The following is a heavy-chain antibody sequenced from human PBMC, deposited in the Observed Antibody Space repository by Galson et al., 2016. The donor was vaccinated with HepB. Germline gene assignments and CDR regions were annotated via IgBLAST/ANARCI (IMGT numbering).Heavy chain of an antibody. J-gene: IGHJ6*03. D-gene: IGHD2-21*02. CDR2: MNPKSGTT. V-gene: IGHV1-8*02. CDR3: ARGSTAAYSYSYSMDR. CDR1: GYIFTSYD. Sequence: SVKVSCKASGYIFTSYDINWVRQAPGQGLEWVGWMNPKSGTTGFAQKFQGRVTLTRSTALGTAYMELNSLTSEDTAIYFCARGSTAAYSYSYSMDRWGQGTAATVSS.